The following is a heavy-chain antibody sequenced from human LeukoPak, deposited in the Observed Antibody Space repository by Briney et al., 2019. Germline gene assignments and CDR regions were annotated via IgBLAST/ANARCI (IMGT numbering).Heavy chain of an antibody. V-gene: IGHV4-59*01. CDR1: GGSISSDY. CDR2: IYYSGSP. Sequence: SETLSLTCTVSGGSISSDYWSWIRQPSGKGLEWIGYIYYSGSPNYNPSLKSRVTISVDTSKNQFSLKLTSVTPADAAVYYCATSRSSWYYFNYWGQGALVTVSS. D-gene: IGHD6-13*01. J-gene: IGHJ4*02. CDR3: ATSRSSWYYFNY.